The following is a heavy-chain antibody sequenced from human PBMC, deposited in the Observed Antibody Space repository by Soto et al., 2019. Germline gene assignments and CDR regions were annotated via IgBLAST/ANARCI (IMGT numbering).Heavy chain of an antibody. V-gene: IGHV4-39*02. CDR2: IDESGTT. CDR1: GGPIRSSSHY. CDR3: AREGGYVDC. J-gene: IGHJ4*02. D-gene: IGHD3-16*01. Sequence: QLQLKESGPGLVKPSETLSLTCSVSGGPIRSSSHYWGWIRQSPGTGLEWIGCIDESGTTYYNPSLQSRVTVSVDTSKIQFSLKVISVPGADTAISYCAREGGYVDCWGQGTLVTVPS.